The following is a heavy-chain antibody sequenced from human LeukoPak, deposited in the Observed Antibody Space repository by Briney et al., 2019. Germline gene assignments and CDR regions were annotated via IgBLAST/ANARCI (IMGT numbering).Heavy chain of an antibody. CDR1: GGTFSSYA. D-gene: IGHD3-10*01. V-gene: IGHV1-69*05. CDR3: ARDRHYYGSGSYFDY. Sequence: ASVKVSCKASGGTFSSYAISWVRQAPGQGLEWMGRIIPIFGTANYAQKFQGRVTITTDESTSTAYMELSSLRSEDTAVYYCARDRHYYGSGSYFDYWGQGTLVTVSS. CDR2: IIPIFGTA. J-gene: IGHJ4*02.